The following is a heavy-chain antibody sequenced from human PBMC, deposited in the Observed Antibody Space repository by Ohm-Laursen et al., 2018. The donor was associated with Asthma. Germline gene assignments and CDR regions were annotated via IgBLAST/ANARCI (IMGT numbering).Heavy chain of an antibody. CDR2: INGDSKSI. J-gene: IGHJ4*02. Sequence: SLRLSCAATGFTVSSNYMSWVRQAPGKGLDWVSYINGDSKSIHYGDSVRGRFTISRDNAKNSLYLQMNSLRAEDTAVYYCVRGLTVTYAFDHWGQGTLLTVSS. D-gene: IGHD4-17*01. V-gene: IGHV3-48*01. CDR3: VRGLTVTYAFDH. CDR1: GFTVSSNY.